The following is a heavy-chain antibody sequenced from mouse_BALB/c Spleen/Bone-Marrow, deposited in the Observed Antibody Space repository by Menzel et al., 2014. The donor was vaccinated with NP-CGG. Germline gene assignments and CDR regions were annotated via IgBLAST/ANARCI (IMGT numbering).Heavy chain of an antibody. J-gene: IGHJ4*01. V-gene: IGHV2-6-5*01. CDR2: IWGGGST. Sequence: QVQLQQSGPGLVSPSQSLSITCTVSGFSLTDCGVSWIRQPPGKGLEWLGVIWGGGSTYYNSALKSRLSISKDNSKSQVFLKMNSLQTDDTAMYYCAKHTTVVPPPMDYWGQGTSVTVSS. CDR1: GFSLTDCG. D-gene: IGHD1-1*01. CDR3: AKHTTVVPPPMDY.